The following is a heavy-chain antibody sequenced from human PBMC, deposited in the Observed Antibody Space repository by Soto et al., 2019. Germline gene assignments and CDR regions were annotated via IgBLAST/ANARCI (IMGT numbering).Heavy chain of an antibody. CDR2: IFYSGST. V-gene: IGHV4-31*03. CDR1: GGSITSNGYY. J-gene: IGHJ4*02. D-gene: IGHD3-3*01. CDR3: ARPNDFWNGYGPFDY. Sequence: QVQLQASGPGLVKPSQTLSVLCTVSGGSITSNGYYWSWIRQLPGKGLEWIGSIFYSGSTYYNPYLESRVTISLDTSKNGFSLRLNSVTAADTAIYYCARPNDFWNGYGPFDYWSQGSLVTVSS.